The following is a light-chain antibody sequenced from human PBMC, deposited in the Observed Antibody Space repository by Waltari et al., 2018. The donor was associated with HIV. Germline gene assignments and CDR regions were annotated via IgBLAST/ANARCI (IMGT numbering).Light chain of an antibody. V-gene: IGLV1-40*01. CDR1: SSNIGAGYD. CDR2: GNS. J-gene: IGLJ3*02. CDR3: QSYDSSLSDSRV. Sequence: QSVLTQPPSVSGAPGQRVTISCTGSSSNIGAGYDVHWYQQLPGTAPKLLIYGNSNLPSGVPDRFSGSKSGTSASLAITGLQAEDEADYYCQSYDSSLSDSRVFGGGTKLTV.